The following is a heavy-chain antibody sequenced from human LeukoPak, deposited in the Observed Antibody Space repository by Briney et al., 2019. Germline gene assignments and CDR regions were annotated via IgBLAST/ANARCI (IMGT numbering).Heavy chain of an antibody. CDR2: ISYSEST. CDR3: ARDFEDDYDAWFDP. D-gene: IGHD4-17*01. Sequence: SETLSLTCTVSGGSISSSPYYWGWIRQPPGKGLEWIGSISYSESTYYNPSLKSRVTISVDTAKNQFSLRLSSVTAADTAVYYCARDFEDDYDAWFDPWGQGTLVTVSS. V-gene: IGHV4-39*07. CDR1: GGSISSSPYY. J-gene: IGHJ5*02.